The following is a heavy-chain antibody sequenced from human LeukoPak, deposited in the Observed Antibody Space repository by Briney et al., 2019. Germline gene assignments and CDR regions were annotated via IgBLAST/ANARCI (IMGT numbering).Heavy chain of an antibody. CDR2: INHSGST. CDR3: ARTDFWSGYFFDY. D-gene: IGHD3-3*01. CDR1: GGSFSGYY. J-gene: IGHJ4*02. Sequence: SETLSLTCAVYGGSFSGYYWSWIRQPPGKGLEWIGEINHSGSTNYNPSLKSRVTISVDTSKNRFSLKLSSVTAADTAVYYCARTDFWSGYFFDYWGQGTLVTVSS. V-gene: IGHV4-34*01.